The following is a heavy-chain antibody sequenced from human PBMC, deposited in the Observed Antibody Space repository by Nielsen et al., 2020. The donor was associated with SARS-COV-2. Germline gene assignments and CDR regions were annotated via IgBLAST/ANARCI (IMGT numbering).Heavy chain of an antibody. J-gene: IGHJ6*02. D-gene: IGHD6-25*01. Sequence: SLRLSCAASGFTFDDYAMHWVRQAPGKGLEWVSGISWNSGSIGYADSVKGRFTISRDNAKNSLYLQMNSLRAEDTALYYCAKDPGGVMDVWGQGTTVTVSS. V-gene: IGHV3-9*01. CDR2: ISWNSGSI. CDR1: GFTFDDYA. CDR3: AKDPGGVMDV.